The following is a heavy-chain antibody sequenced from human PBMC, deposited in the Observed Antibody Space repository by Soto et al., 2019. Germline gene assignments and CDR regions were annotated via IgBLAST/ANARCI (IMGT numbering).Heavy chain of an antibody. CDR1: GFTFSNYA. CDR2: ISGSGDST. CDR3: ARPRGYGGYDSCMDV. Sequence: GGSLRLSCAASGFTFSNYAMSWVRQAPGKGLEWVSGISGSGDSTYYADSVQGRLTISRDNSKNTLYLQMNSLRAEDTAVYYCARPRGYGGYDSCMDVWGQGTTVTVSS. V-gene: IGHV3-23*01. D-gene: IGHD5-12*01. J-gene: IGHJ6*02.